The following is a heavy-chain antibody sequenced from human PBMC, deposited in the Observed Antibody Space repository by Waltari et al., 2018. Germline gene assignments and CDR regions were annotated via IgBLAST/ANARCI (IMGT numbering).Heavy chain of an antibody. CDR3: AKDSPVATI. V-gene: IGHV3-23*01. J-gene: IGHJ4*02. CDR2: IRGNGVDL. CDR1: GFTFSSSS. Sequence: EVQLLESGGDLVQPGGSLRLSCAASGFTFSSSSMRWGRQAPGKGLEWVSSIRGNGVDLYDRDSVKGRFHISRDNSENMLFLQMNSLRADDTAIYYCAKDSPVATIWGQGTLVTVSS. D-gene: IGHD5-12*01.